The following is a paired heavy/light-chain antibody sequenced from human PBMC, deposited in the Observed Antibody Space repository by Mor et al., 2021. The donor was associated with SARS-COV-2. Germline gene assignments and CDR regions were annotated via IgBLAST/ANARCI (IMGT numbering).Heavy chain of an antibody. V-gene: IGHV3-23*01. CDR1: GFTFKSYS. D-gene: IGHD3-10*01. CDR3: AIDTAVRGESNAYCFDF. CDR2: ISSRGDST. J-gene: IGHJ4*02. Sequence: EVQLLDSGGDLVQPGGSLRLSCAASGFTFKSYSMSWVRQAPGRGLEWVSTISSRGDSTYYADSVKGRFTVSRDNSKNTLYLQMNSLRVDDTAVYYCAIDTAVRGESNAYCFDFWGRGTLVTVSS.
Light chain of an antibody. Sequence: DIQMTQSPSSLSASVGDRVTVTCRASQSISRSLNWYQQRPGKAPQLLIYAASSLQSGVPSRFSGSGSGTDFTLSISSLQPEDFATYYCQQSYSTSYTFGQGTKLEIK. J-gene: IGKJ2*01. CDR1: QSISRS. CDR3: QQSYSTSYT. V-gene: IGKV1-39*01. CDR2: AAS.